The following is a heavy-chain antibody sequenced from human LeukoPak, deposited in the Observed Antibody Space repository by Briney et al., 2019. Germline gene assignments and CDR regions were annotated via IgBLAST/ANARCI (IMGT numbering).Heavy chain of an antibody. CDR3: ASGWIRKYSGSYHYYYYYMDV. J-gene: IGHJ6*03. CDR2: INHSGST. CDR1: GGSFSGYY. V-gene: IGHV4-34*01. Sequence: SETLSLTCAVDGGSFSGYYWSWIRQPPGKGLEWIGVINHSGSTNYNPSLKGRVTISVDTSKNQYSLKLSSVTDADTAVYYCASGWIRKYSGSYHYYYYYMDVWGKGTTVTVSS. D-gene: IGHD1-26*01.